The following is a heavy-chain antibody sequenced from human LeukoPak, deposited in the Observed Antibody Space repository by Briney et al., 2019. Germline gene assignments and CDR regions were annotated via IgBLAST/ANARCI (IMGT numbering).Heavy chain of an antibody. CDR1: GFTFSSYG. D-gene: IGHD3-22*01. Sequence: GGSLRLSCAASGFTFSSYGMHWVRQAPGKGLEWVAFIRYDGSNKYYADSVKGRFTISRDNSKNTLYLQMNSLRAEDTAVYYCARDWLGGSYDSSVQSYYYYGMDVWGQGTTVTVSS. V-gene: IGHV3-30*02. CDR2: IRYDGSNK. J-gene: IGHJ6*02. CDR3: ARDWLGGSYDSSVQSYYYYGMDV.